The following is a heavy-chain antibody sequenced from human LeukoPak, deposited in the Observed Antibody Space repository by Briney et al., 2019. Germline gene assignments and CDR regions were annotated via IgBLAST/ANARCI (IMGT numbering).Heavy chain of an antibody. CDR2: IYPGDSDT. Sequence: GASLKISCQGSGSHFTSYWIGWVRQMPGKGLEWMGIIYPGDSDTKYSPSFQGQVTISADKSISTAYLQWNSLKASDTAMYFCASVGVSRAFDIWGQGTMVTVSS. V-gene: IGHV5-51*01. CDR1: GSHFTSYW. CDR3: ASVGVSRAFDI. J-gene: IGHJ3*02. D-gene: IGHD5/OR15-5a*01.